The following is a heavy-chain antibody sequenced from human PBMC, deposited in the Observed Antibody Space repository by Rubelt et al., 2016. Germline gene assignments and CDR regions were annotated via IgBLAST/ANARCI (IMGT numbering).Heavy chain of an antibody. V-gene: IGHV4-59*08. CDR1: GGSFSAYY. CDR3: ARRRYSSSWYGEYNWFDP. Sequence: QVQLQQWGAGLLKPSETLSLTCVVSGGSFSAYYWSWIRQPPGKGLEWIGYIYYTGSTTYNPSLKSRVTISVDTSKNQFSLQLSFGTAAGTAVDYCARRRYSSSWYGEYNWFDPRGQGTLVTVSA. CDR2: IYYTGST. D-gene: IGHD6-13*01. J-gene: IGHJ5*02.